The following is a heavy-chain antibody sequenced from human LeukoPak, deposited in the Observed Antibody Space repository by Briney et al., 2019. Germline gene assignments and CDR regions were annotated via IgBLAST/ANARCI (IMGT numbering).Heavy chain of an antibody. V-gene: IGHV3-74*01. Sequence: GGSLRLSCAASGLTFSSYWTHWVRQAPGKGLVWVSRINSDGSSTSYADSVKGRFTISRDNAKNTLYLQMNSLRTEDTAVYYCRASGGGGFDYWGQGILVTVSS. CDR2: INSDGSST. CDR1: GLTFSSYW. CDR3: RASGGGGFDY. J-gene: IGHJ4*02. D-gene: IGHD3-16*01.